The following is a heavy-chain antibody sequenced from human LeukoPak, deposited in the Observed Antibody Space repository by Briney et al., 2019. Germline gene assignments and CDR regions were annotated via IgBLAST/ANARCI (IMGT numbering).Heavy chain of an antibody. CDR2: ISYDGSNK. CDR3: ARGDESSAYRPSDC. Sequence: PGRSLRLSCAASGFTFSSYAMHWVRQAPGKGLEWVAVISYDGSNKYYADSVKGRFTISRDNAKNSLYLQMNSLRVEDTAVYYCARGDESSAYRPSDCWGQGTLVTVSS. CDR1: GFTFSSYA. D-gene: IGHD3-22*01. V-gene: IGHV3-30*04. J-gene: IGHJ4*02.